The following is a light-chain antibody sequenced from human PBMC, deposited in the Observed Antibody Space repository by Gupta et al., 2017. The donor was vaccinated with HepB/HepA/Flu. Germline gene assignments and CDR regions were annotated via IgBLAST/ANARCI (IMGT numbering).Light chain of an antibody. Sequence: DIQMTQSPSSLSASVGDRVTITCRASQNIRNYLIWYQQKPGKAPKVLIYGASSLQSGVSSGFSGSGSGTDFTLTIGSLQPEDVGTYYCLQTYSSPRTFGRGTKVEIK. J-gene: IGKJ4*01. CDR1: QNIRNY. V-gene: IGKV1-39*01. CDR3: LQTYSSPRT. CDR2: GAS.